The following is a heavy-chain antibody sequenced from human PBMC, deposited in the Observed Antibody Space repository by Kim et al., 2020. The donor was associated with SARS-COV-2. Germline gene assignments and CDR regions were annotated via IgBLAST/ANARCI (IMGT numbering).Heavy chain of an antibody. J-gene: IGHJ6*02. Sequence: SETLSLTCTVSGGSISNYYWNWIRQPPGKGLEWIGFINNYGSTLYNPSLKSRATMSVDASKNKFSLKLTSVTAADTAVYFCARHASSAYYYGMDVWGQGTTVTVS. D-gene: IGHD6-6*01. CDR3: ARHASSAYYYGMDV. CDR2: INNYGST. V-gene: IGHV4-59*08. CDR1: GGSISNYY.